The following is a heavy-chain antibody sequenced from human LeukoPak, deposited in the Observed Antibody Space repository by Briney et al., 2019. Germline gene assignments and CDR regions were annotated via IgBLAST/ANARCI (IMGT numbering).Heavy chain of an antibody. CDR1: GFTFSSYS. D-gene: IGHD3-10*02. CDR3: ARGKVFDMDV. J-gene: IGHJ6*03. V-gene: IGHV3-48*01. Sequence: GGSLRLSCAASGFTFSSYSMNWVRQAPGKGLEWVSYISSSSSTIYYADSVKGRFTISRDNAKNSLYLQMNSLRAEDTAVYYCARGKVFDMDVWGKGTTVTVSS. CDR2: ISSSSSTI.